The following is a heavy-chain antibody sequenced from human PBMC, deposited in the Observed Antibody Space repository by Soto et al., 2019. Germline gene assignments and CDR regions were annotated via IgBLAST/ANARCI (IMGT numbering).Heavy chain of an antibody. J-gene: IGHJ6*02. CDR3: ARDSRGSGSYYYYYYGMDV. CDR2: IYYSGST. D-gene: IGHD3-10*01. V-gene: IGHV4-30-4*01. CDR1: GGSISSGDYY. Sequence: PSETLSLTCTVSGGSISSGDYYWSWIRQPPGKGLEWIGYIYYSGSTYYNPSLKSRVTISVDTSKNQFSLKLSSVTAADTAVYYCARDSRGSGSYYYYYYGMDVWGQGTTVTVS.